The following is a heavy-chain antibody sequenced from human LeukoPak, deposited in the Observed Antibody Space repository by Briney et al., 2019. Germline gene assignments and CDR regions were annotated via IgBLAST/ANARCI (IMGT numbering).Heavy chain of an antibody. CDR3: ARGGVRGAFDY. Sequence: GGSLRLSCAASGFTFSSYAMHWVRQAPGKGLEWVAVISYDGSNKYYADSVKGRFTISRDNSKNTLYLQMNSLRAEDTAVYYCARGGVRGAFDYWGQGTLVTVSS. CDR1: GFTFSSYA. D-gene: IGHD3-10*01. V-gene: IGHV3-30*04. J-gene: IGHJ4*02. CDR2: ISYDGSNK.